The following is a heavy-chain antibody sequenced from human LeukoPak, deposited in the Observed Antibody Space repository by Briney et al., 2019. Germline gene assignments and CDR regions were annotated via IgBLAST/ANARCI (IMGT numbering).Heavy chain of an antibody. CDR3: AREARVYFDY. J-gene: IGHJ4*02. Sequence: SETLSLTCTVSGGSISSYYWSWIRQPPGKGLEWIGYIHYSGSTNYNPSLKSRVTISVDTSKNQFSLKLSSATAADTAVYYCAREARVYFDYWGQGTLVTVSS. D-gene: IGHD3-10*01. CDR2: IHYSGST. CDR1: GGSISSYY. V-gene: IGHV4-59*01.